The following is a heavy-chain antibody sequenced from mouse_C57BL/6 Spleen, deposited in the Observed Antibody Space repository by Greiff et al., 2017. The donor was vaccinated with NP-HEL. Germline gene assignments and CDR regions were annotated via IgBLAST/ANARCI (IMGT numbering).Heavy chain of an antibody. CDR1: GYTFTDYE. D-gene: IGHD2-5*01. Sequence: VQLQQSGAELVRPGASVTLSCKASGYTFTDYEMHWVKQTPVHGLEWIGAIDPETGGTAYNQKFKGKAILTADKSSSTAYMELRSLTSEDSAVYYGTRTTYYSNSNHDFDYWGQGTTLTVPS. CDR2: IDPETGGT. CDR3: TRTTYYSNSNHDFDY. V-gene: IGHV1-15*01. J-gene: IGHJ2*01.